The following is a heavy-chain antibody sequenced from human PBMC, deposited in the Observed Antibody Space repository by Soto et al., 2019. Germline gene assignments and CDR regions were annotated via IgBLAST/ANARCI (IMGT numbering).Heavy chain of an antibody. J-gene: IGHJ4*02. CDR2: ISGSGSNP. CDR1: GFTFSSYA. V-gene: IGHV3-23*01. Sequence: PVGSLRLSCAASGFTFSSYAMSWVRQAPGQGLEWVSAISGSGSNPYYADSVKGRFTISRDNSKNTLYLQMNSLRAEDTALYYCARPRFYYDSSVWPNFDYWGQGTLVTVSS. CDR3: ARPRFYYDSSVWPNFDY. D-gene: IGHD3-22*01.